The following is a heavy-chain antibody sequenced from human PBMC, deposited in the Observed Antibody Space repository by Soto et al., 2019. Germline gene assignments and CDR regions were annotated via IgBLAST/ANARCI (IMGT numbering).Heavy chain of an antibody. CDR3: ARDAGSYYTTSFDY. D-gene: IGHD3-10*01. CDR2: IYYSGST. J-gene: IGHJ4*02. CDR1: GGCISSGDYY. V-gene: IGHV4-30-4*01. Sequence: SGTLSLTCTVSGGCISSGDYYWSWIRQPPGKGLEWIGYIYYSGSTYYNPSLKSRVTISVDTSKNQFSLKLSSVTAADTAVYYCARDAGSYYTTSFDYWGQGTLVTVSS.